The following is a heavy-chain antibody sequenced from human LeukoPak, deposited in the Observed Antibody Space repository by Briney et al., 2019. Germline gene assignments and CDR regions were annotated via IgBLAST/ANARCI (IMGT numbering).Heavy chain of an antibody. CDR2: IYGSDTT. CDR3: ARGRSSTSSYDS. Sequence: SGGSLRLSCAASGFIVSSNFMTWVRQAPGKGLEWVAVIYGSDTTNYADSVKGRSTISRDNSKNTLYLQMNSLRVEDTALYYCARGRSSTSSYDSWGQGSLVTVSS. CDR1: GFIVSSNF. J-gene: IGHJ5*01. D-gene: IGHD2-2*01. V-gene: IGHV3-53*01.